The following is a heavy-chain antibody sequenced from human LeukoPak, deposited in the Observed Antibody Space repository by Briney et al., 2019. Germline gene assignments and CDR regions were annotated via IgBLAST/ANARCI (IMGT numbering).Heavy chain of an antibody. CDR3: TRSPSLGGSYWGFDY. CDR1: GFTFSSYW. V-gene: IGHV3-74*01. J-gene: IGHJ4*02. D-gene: IGHD1-26*01. Sequence: PGGSLRLSCAASGFTFSSYWMYWVRQAPGKGLVWVSRLSPDGSSSICADSVKGRFTVSRDNAKNTLYLQMNSLRADDTAVYYCTRSPSLGGSYWGFDYWGQGTLVTVSS. CDR2: LSPDGSSS.